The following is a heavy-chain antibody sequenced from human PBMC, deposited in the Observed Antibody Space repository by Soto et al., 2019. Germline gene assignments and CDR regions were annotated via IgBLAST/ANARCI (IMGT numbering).Heavy chain of an antibody. J-gene: IGHJ3*02. D-gene: IGHD2-8*01. CDR1: GLTVSSNY. CDR2: IYSGGGT. CDR3: ARVKPRLRYCTNGVCWEPRMDAFDI. V-gene: IGHV3-53*04. Sequence: EVQLVESGGGLVQPGGSLRLSCEASGLTVSSNYRSWVGQAPGKGREWVSVIYSGGGTYNADSVKGRFTISRHNSKNTLYLQMNSLRAEDTAVYYCARVKPRLRYCTNGVCWEPRMDAFDIWGQGTMVTVSS.